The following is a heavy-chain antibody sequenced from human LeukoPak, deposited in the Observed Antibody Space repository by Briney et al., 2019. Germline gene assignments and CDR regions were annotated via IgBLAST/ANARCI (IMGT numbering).Heavy chain of an antibody. CDR3: ATLGLLRGAGFNLATHFDF. Sequence: SETLSLTCAVYGGSFSGYYWSWIRQPLGKGLGWIGEINHSGSTNYNPSLKSRVTISADTSQNQFSLSLTSVTAADTAVYYCATLGLLRGAGFNLATHFDFWGQGTLVTVSS. CDR1: GGSFSGYY. CDR2: INHSGST. D-gene: IGHD1-26*01. J-gene: IGHJ4*02. V-gene: IGHV4-34*01.